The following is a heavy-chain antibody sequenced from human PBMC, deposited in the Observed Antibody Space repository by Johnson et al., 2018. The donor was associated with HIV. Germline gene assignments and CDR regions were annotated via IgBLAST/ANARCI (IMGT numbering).Heavy chain of an antibody. J-gene: IGHJ3*02. CDR3: AKDRAGAGEPFDI. Sequence: QVQLVESGGGVVQPGRSLRLSCVASGFTFSSYAMHWVRQAPGKGLEWVAVISYDGSNKYYADSVKGRFTISRDNSKNTLYLQMNSLSVADTAVYYCAKDRAGAGEPFDIWGQGTMVTVSP. V-gene: IGHV3-30-3*01. D-gene: IGHD6-19*01. CDR1: GFTFSSYA. CDR2: ISYDGSNK.